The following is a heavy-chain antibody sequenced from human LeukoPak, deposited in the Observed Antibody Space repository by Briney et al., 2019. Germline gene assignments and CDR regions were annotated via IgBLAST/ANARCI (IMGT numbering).Heavy chain of an antibody. V-gene: IGHV3-11*01. Sequence: GGFLRLSCATSGFTFSDYYMSWIRQAPGKGLEWVSYISSSGTNINSADSVKGRFTISRDYPKNSLYLQMSSLRAEDTAVYYCARQGGDILTGYLDYWGQGTLVTVSS. CDR3: ARQGGDILTGYLDY. J-gene: IGHJ4*02. CDR1: GFTFSDYY. D-gene: IGHD3-9*01. CDR2: ISSSGTNI.